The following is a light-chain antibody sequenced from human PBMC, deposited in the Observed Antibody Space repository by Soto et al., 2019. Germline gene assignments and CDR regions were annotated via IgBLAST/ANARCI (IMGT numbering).Light chain of an antibody. CDR3: QQYDSLSA. CDR1: QDINNY. J-gene: IGKJ4*01. V-gene: IGKV1-33*01. Sequence: DIQMTQSPSSLSASVRDRVTITCQASQDINNYLNWYQQTAGKAPQLLIYGASKLERGVPSRFSGSGYGTDFTFTISSLQPEDIATYYCQQYDSLSAFGGGTKVEIK. CDR2: GAS.